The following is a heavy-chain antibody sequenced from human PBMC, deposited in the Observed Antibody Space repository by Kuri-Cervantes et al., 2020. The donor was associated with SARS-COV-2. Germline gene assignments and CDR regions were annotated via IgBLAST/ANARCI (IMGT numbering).Heavy chain of an antibody. J-gene: IGHJ6*03. CDR1: GDSITTSPYY. Sequence: SETLSLTCTVSGDSITTSPYYWAWVRQPPGKVLEWIGRIYTSGSTNYNPSLKSRVTMSVDTSKNQFSLKLSSVTAADTAVYYCARDLPSDYTYYYYYMDVWGKGTTVTVSS. D-gene: IGHD4/OR15-4a*01. CDR2: IYTSGST. V-gene: IGHV4-39*07. CDR3: ARDLPSDYTYYYYYMDV.